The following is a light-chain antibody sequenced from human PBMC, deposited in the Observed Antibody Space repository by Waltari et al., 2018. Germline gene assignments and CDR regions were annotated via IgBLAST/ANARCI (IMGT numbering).Light chain of an antibody. Sequence: DIVLTQSPGSLSSSPGERVTPSSRARQSVSRALACYQQQPGHAPRLLIFGASNRATGIPDMFRGSGSETDFSLTISGLEPEDFAVYYWQHCGRLPATFGRGTKVEIK. J-gene: IGKJ1*01. CDR2: GAS. V-gene: IGKV3-20*01. CDR1: QSVSRA. CDR3: QHCGRLPAT.